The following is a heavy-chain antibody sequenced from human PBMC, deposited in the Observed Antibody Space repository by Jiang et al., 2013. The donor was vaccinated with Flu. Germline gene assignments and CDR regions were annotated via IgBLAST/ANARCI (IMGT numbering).Heavy chain of an antibody. D-gene: IGHD6-13*01. CDR1: GDSVSSNSAA. CDR3: ARGKEQQLVPPSHWYFDL. Sequence: QTLSLTCAISGDSVSSNSAAWNWIRQSPSRGLEWLGRTYYRSKWYNDYAVSVKSRITINPDTSKNQFSLQLNSVTPEDTAVYYCARGKEQQLVPPSHWYFDLWGRGTLVTVSS. CDR2: TYYRSKWYN. V-gene: IGHV6-1*01. J-gene: IGHJ2*01.